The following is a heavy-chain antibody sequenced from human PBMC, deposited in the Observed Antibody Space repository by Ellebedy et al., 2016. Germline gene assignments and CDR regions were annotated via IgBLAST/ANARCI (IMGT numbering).Heavy chain of an antibody. CDR1: GGSVDTYN. CDR2: VLYGGST. D-gene: IGHD6-6*01. V-gene: IGHV4-59*02. Sequence: SETLSLTXTVSGGSVDTYNWTWIRQSPGKGLEWIGYVLYGGSTKYNPSLRSRVTISLDTSKNQFSLKVTSVAAADTAVYYCARDVSLYSSSPSFDSWGQGTLVTVSS. CDR3: ARDVSLYSSSPSFDS. J-gene: IGHJ4*02.